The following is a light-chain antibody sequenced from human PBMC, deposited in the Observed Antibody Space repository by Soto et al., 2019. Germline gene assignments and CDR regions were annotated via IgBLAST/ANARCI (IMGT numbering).Light chain of an antibody. CDR2: DAS. J-gene: IGKJ4*01. CDR1: QDISNY. Sequence: DIQMTQSPSSLSASVGDRVTITCQASQDISNYLNWYQQKPGKAPKLLIYDASNLETGVPSRFSGSGSGTDWSVTISSLQPEDIATSYCQQYDNPLTFGGGTKVEIK. V-gene: IGKV1-33*01. CDR3: QQYDNPLT.